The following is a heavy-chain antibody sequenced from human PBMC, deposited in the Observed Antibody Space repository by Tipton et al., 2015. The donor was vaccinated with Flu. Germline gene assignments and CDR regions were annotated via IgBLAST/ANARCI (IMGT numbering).Heavy chain of an antibody. J-gene: IGHJ4*02. CDR2: IYHTGTT. CDR3: VRGGDGSGSSNSIIGPFDY. V-gene: IGHV4-4*02. Sequence: GLVKPSGTLSLTCAVSGDSISSDNYWSWVRQPPGKGLEWIGEIYHTGTTNYNPSLKSRVTISVDNSKNQFSLKLPSVTAADTAVYYCVRGGDGSGSSNSIIGPFDYWGQGSLVTVSS. D-gene: IGHD3-22*01. CDR1: GDSISSDNY.